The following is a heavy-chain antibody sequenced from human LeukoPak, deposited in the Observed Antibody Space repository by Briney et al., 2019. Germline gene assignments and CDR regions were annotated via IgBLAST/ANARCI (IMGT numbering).Heavy chain of an antibody. CDR3: ARDLNIPYAFDI. CDR2: IYYSGST. Sequence: PSETLSLTCTVSGGSISSYYWSWIRQPPGKGLEWIGYIYYSGSTNYNPSLKSRVTISVDTSKNQFSLKLSSVTAADTAVYYCARDLNIPYAFDIWGQGTMVTVSS. J-gene: IGHJ3*02. V-gene: IGHV4-59*01. D-gene: IGHD2-21*01. CDR1: GGSISSYY.